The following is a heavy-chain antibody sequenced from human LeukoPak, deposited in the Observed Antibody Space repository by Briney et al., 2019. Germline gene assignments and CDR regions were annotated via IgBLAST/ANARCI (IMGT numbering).Heavy chain of an antibody. J-gene: IGHJ3*02. CDR2: ISRNGDIT. CDR1: GFTFSSYA. D-gene: IGHD2-8*01. Sequence: GGSLRLSCAASGFTFSSYALHWVRQAPGKGLEYVSTISRNGDITYYANSAKGRFTISRDNSKNTVFLQMGSLSADDMAVYYCARRNGAFDIWGQGTRVTVSS. CDR3: ARRNGAFDI. V-gene: IGHV3-64*01.